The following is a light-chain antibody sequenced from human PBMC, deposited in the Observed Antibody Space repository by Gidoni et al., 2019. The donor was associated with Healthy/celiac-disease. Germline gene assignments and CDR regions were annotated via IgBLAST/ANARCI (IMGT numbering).Light chain of an antibody. CDR1: QSVSSY. CDR2: AAS. J-gene: IGKJ3*01. CDR3: QQRRT. V-gene: IGKV3-11*01. Sequence: EIVLTQSPATLSLSPGERATLSCRASQSVSSYLAWYQQKPGQAPRLLIYAASNRATVIPARFSGSGSGTDFTLTISSLEPEDFAVYYCQQRRTFGPGTKVDIK.